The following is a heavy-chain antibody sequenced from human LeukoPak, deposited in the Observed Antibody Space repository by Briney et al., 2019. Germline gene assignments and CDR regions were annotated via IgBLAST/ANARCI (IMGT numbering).Heavy chain of an antibody. CDR1: EFTFSRYS. D-gene: IGHD6-13*01. Sequence: GGSLRLSCVASEFTFSRYSMVWVRPAPGRGLEWVSSNSSSSNYIYYADSVKGRFTISRDNAKNSLYLQMNSLRAEDTAVYYCARGERPYSSSWYNVYWGQGTLATVSS. CDR3: ARGERPYSSSWYNVY. CDR2: NSSSSNYI. J-gene: IGHJ4*02. V-gene: IGHV3-21*01.